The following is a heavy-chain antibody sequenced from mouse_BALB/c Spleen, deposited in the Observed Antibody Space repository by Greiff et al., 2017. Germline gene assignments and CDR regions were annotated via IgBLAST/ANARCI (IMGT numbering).Heavy chain of an antibody. V-gene: IGHV5-6-5*01. J-gene: IGHJ4*01. CDR1: GFTFSSYA. CDR3: ARMTTATDYYAMDY. CDR2: ISSGGST. Sequence: EVQRVESGGGLVKPGGSLKLSCAASGFTFSSYAMSWVRQTPEKRLEWVASISSGGSTYYPDSVKGRFTISRDNARNILYLQMSSLRSEDTAMYYCARMTTATDYYAMDYWGQGTSVTVSS. D-gene: IGHD1-2*01.